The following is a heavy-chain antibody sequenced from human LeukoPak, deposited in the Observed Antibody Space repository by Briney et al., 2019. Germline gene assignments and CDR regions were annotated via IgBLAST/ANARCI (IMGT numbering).Heavy chain of an antibody. CDR1: GGTFSSYA. Sequence: ASVKVSCKASGGTFSSYAISWVRQAPGQGLEWMGGIIPIFGTANYAQKFQGRVTITTDESTSTAYMELSSLRSEDTAVYYCARDFSYGGKDYRSDYWGQGTLVTVSS. J-gene: IGHJ4*02. CDR3: ARDFSYGGKDYRSDY. CDR2: IIPIFGTA. V-gene: IGHV1-69*05. D-gene: IGHD4-23*01.